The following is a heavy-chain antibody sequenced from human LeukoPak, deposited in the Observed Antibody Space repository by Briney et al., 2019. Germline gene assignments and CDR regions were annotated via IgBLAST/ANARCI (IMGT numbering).Heavy chain of an antibody. CDR1: GYSFTSYW. CDR3: ARFVGATTTRYYYYGMDV. D-gene: IGHD1-26*01. Sequence: GESLKISCTGSGYSFTSYWIGWVRQMPGKGLEWMGIIYPGDSDTRYSPSFQGQVTISADKSISTAYLQWSSLKASDTAMYYCARFVGATTTRYYYYGMDVWGQGTTVTVSS. J-gene: IGHJ6*02. CDR2: IYPGDSDT. V-gene: IGHV5-51*01.